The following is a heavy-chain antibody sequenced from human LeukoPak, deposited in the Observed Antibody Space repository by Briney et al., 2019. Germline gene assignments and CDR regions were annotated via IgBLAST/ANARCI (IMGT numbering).Heavy chain of an antibody. Sequence: PGRSLRLSCAASGFTFSSYAMHWVRQAPGKGLEWVAVISYDGSNKYYADSVKGRFTISRDNSKNTLYLQMNSLRAEDMAVYYCARDPRDDAFDIWGQGTMVTVSS. CDR1: GFTFSSYA. J-gene: IGHJ3*02. V-gene: IGHV3-30*04. CDR2: ISYDGSNK. CDR3: ARDPRDDAFDI.